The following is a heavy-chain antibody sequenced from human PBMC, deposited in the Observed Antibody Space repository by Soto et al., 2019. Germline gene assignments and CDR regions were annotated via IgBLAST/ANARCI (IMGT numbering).Heavy chain of an antibody. CDR2: ISGSGGST. CDR3: AIGRRSSGFDY. J-gene: IGHJ4*02. Sequence: EVQLLESGGGLVQPGGSLRLSCAASGFTFRSYAMSWVRQAPGKGLAWVSAISGSGGSTYNADSVKGRFTTARDNSKNRLYLQMNSLRAEDTAVYYCAIGRRSSGFDYWGQGTLVTVSS. CDR1: GFTFRSYA. V-gene: IGHV3-23*01. D-gene: IGHD6-19*01.